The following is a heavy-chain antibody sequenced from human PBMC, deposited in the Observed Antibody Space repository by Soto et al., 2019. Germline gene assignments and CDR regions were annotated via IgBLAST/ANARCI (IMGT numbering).Heavy chain of an antibody. CDR1: GFTFSNYN. CDR3: ARKGYGDYGPMDV. Sequence: PVGSLRLSCAASGFTFSNYNMNWVRQAPGNGLEWVSYITTSSIYKYYADSVKGRFTISRDNAENSLYLQMNSLRAEDTAVYYCARKGYGDYGPMDVWGQGTTVTVSS. D-gene: IGHD4-17*01. CDR2: ITTSSIYK. J-gene: IGHJ6*02. V-gene: IGHV3-21*01.